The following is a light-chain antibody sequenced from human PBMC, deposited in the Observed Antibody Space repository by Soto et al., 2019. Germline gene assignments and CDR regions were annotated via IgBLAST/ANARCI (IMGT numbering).Light chain of an antibody. V-gene: IGKV1-39*01. CDR2: ATS. CDR1: QDIEDD. CDR3: QQSYSTPPIT. J-gene: IGKJ5*01. Sequence: MQMTQSPSSLSASVGETVTITCRASQDIEDDLGWYQQKPGKAPKLLIYATSSLQSGVPSRFSGSGSGTDFTLTISSLQPEDFATYYCQQSYSTPPITFGQGTRLEIK.